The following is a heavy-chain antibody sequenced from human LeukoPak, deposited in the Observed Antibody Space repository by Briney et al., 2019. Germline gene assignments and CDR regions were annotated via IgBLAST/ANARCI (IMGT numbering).Heavy chain of an antibody. CDR3: AKDLGPNYYDRSGYPFDY. Sequence: GGSLRLSCAASGFTFSSYAMSWVRQAPGKGLEWVSAISGSGGSTYYADSVKGRFTISRDKSKNRLYLQMSSLKAEDTAVYYCAKDLGPNYYDRSGYPFDYWGQGTLVTVSS. J-gene: IGHJ4*02. CDR1: GFTFSSYA. CDR2: ISGSGGST. V-gene: IGHV3-23*01. D-gene: IGHD3-22*01.